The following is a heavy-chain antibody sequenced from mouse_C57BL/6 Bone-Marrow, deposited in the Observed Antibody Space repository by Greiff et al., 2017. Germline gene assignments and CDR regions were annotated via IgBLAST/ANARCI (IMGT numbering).Heavy chain of an antibody. Sequence: QVQLQQSGAELVKPGASVKISCKASGYAFSSYWMNWVKQRPGKGLEWIGQIYPGDGDTNYNGKFKGKATLTADKSFSTAYMQLSSLTSEDSAVYFCAREDYDPYYFDYWGQGTTLTVSS. D-gene: IGHD2-4*01. CDR2: IYPGDGDT. CDR1: GYAFSSYW. J-gene: IGHJ2*01. V-gene: IGHV1-80*01. CDR3: AREDYDPYYFDY.